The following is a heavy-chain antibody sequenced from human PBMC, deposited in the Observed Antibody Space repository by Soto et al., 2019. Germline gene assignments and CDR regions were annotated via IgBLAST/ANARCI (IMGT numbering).Heavy chain of an antibody. CDR1: GGSISSGGFY. V-gene: IGHV4-31*03. Sequence: SETLSLTCIVSGGSISSGGFYWSWVRQHPGKGLEWIGFSYDSGSTYYNASLKSRLTISVDRSSNQFSLRLTSVTAADTAVYYCARGPPQLGGSCYYGMDVWGQGRTVTVSS. CDR2: SYDSGST. J-gene: IGHJ6*02. CDR3: ARGPPQLGGSCYYGMDV. D-gene: IGHD1-1*01.